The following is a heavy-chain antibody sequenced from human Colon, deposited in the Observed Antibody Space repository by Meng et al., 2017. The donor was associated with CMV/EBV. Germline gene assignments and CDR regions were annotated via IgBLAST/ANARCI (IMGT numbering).Heavy chain of an antibody. D-gene: IGHD3-16*02. CDR2: TYYRSTWRI. J-gene: IGHJ4*02. CDR3: VSWRYDN. Sequence: QAQLHQSGPGLVKPSQPLPLTGAISGDSASSNSAAWNWIRQSPSRGLEWLGRTYYRSTWRIEYAVAMGSRVTINPDTSTNQVSLHLNSVTPEDTAVYYCVSWRYDNWGQGTLVTVSS. V-gene: IGHV6-1*01. CDR1: GDSASSNSAA.